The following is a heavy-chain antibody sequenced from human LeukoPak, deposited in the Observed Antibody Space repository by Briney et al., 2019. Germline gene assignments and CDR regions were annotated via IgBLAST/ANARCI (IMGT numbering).Heavy chain of an antibody. Sequence: SETLSLTCTVSGGSITTYYWSWIRQPPGKGLEWIGFIYSSGSANYNPSLMSRVTMSVDTSKNQFSLKLSSVTAADTAVYYCARTRTYADYAHFWGQGTLVTVSS. CDR3: ARTRTYADYAHF. V-gene: IGHV4-59*01. D-gene: IGHD4-17*01. CDR1: GGSITTYY. CDR2: IYSSGSA. J-gene: IGHJ4*02.